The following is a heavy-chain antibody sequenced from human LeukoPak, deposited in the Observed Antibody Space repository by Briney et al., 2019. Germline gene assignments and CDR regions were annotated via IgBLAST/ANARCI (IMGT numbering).Heavy chain of an antibody. CDR3: ASQLLSGGFDY. D-gene: IGHD2-2*01. CDR2: ISGSGGST. J-gene: IGHJ4*02. V-gene: IGHV3-23*01. CDR1: GFTFSSYA. Sequence: GGSLRLSCAASGFTFSSYAMSWVRQAPGKGLEGVSAISGSGGSTYYADSVKGRFTISRDNSKNTLYLQMNSLRAEDTAVYYCASQLLSGGFDYWGQGTLVTVSS.